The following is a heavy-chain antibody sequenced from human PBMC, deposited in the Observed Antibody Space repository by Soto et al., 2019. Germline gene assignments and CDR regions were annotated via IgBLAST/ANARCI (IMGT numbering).Heavy chain of an antibody. CDR2: INAGNGNT. V-gene: IGHV1-3*01. CDR3: ARKKTRDGYFEL. D-gene: IGHD1-1*01. Sequence: QVQLVQSGAEVKKPGASVKVSCKASGYTFTSYAMHWVRQAPGQRLEWMGWINAGNGNTKYSQKFQGRVTITRDTSASTAYMELSSLRSEDTAVYYCARKKTRDGYFELCGRGTLVTVSS. J-gene: IGHJ2*01. CDR1: GYTFTSYA.